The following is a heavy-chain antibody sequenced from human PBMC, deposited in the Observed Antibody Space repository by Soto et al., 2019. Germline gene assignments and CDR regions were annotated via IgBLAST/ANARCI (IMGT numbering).Heavy chain of an antibody. D-gene: IGHD3-10*01. CDR1: GFTFSSYW. CDR2: INSDGSST. Sequence: PGGSLRLSCAAPGFTFSSYWMHWVRQAPGKGVVWVSRINSDGSSTSYADSVKGRFTISRDNAKNTLYLQMNSLRAEDTAVYYCARDWVTMVRGVIRGLWYGMDVWGPGTTVTVSS. CDR3: ARDWVTMVRGVIRGLWYGMDV. V-gene: IGHV3-74*01. J-gene: IGHJ6*02.